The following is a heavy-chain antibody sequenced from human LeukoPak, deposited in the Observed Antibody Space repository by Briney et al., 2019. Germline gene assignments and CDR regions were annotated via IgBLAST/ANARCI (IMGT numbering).Heavy chain of an antibody. CDR3: ARDSVNGPFVISLDL. CDR1: GFSFSSYP. CDR2: ISSDGNTE. V-gene: IGHV3-48*03. J-gene: IGHJ4*02. Sequence: GGSLRLSCAAAGFSFSSYPMNWVRQAPGKGLEWVSHISSDGNTESYVDAPRGRFTMSRDNAKNSLFLLINSLRVEDTAVYYCARDSVNGPFVISLDLWGQGALVTVPS. D-gene: IGHD2-8*01.